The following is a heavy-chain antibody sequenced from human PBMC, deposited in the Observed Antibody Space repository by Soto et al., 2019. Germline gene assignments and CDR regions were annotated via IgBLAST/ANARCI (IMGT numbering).Heavy chain of an antibody. CDR3: ARETMAYYDGTSGY. Sequence: QVQLQESGPGLVKPSQTLSLTCTVSGGSISSGDYYWNWIRQPPGKGLEWIGYVYYSGSTYYNPSLKSRVTISVDTSKNQCSLKLSSVTAADTAVYYCARETMAYYDGTSGYWGQGTLVTVSS. J-gene: IGHJ4*02. V-gene: IGHV4-30-4*01. D-gene: IGHD3-22*01. CDR1: GGSISSGDYY. CDR2: VYYSGST.